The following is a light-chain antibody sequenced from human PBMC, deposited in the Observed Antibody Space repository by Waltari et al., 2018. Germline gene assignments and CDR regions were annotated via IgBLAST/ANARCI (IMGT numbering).Light chain of an antibody. CDR2: WAS. Sequence: DIVMTQSPEYLAVSLGERATINCKSSQSLLHFSNNEFYLAWYQQKPGQSPKLLVHWASTQESGVPDRFSGSGSGREFTLTISSLQAEDVAVYYCQQYYSIPYTFGQGTRLEIK. CDR1: QSLLHFSNNEFY. J-gene: IGKJ2*01. V-gene: IGKV4-1*01. CDR3: QQYYSIPYT.